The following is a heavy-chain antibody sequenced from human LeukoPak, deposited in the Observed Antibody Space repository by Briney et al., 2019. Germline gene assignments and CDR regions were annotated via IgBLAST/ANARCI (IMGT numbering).Heavy chain of an antibody. Sequence: GGSLRLSCAASGFTFSSYSMNWVRQVPGKGLEWVSFISSTSSYIYYADSVQGRFTISRDNAKNSLYLQMNSLRAEDTAVYYCARAAIFGWFDPWGQGTLVTVSS. D-gene: IGHD3-9*01. CDR2: ISSTSSYI. V-gene: IGHV3-21*01. CDR3: ARAAIFGWFDP. CDR1: GFTFSSYS. J-gene: IGHJ5*02.